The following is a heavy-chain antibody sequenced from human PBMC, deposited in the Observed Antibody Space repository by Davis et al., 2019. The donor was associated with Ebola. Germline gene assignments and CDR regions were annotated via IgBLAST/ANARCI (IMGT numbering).Heavy chain of an antibody. CDR2: INHSGST. Sequence: SETLSLTCAVYGGSFSGYYWSWIRQPPGKGLEWIGEINHSGSTNYNPSLKSQVTISVDTSKNQFSLKLSSVTAADTAVYYCARMRFGELRVGWFDPWGQGTLVTVSS. CDR3: ARMRFGELRVGWFDP. CDR1: GGSFSGYY. J-gene: IGHJ5*02. D-gene: IGHD3-10*01. V-gene: IGHV4-34*01.